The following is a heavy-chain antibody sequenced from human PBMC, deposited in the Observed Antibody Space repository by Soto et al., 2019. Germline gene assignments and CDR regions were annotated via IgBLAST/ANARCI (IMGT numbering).Heavy chain of an antibody. J-gene: IGHJ4*02. Sequence: GGSLRLSCAASGFTFSNYWMNWVRQAPGKGLEWVANIKQDGSKKYYVDSMKGRFTISRDNAKNSLYLQMNSLRAEDTAVYYCARDVSGSSWPDYWGQGTLVTVSS. V-gene: IGHV3-7*01. CDR3: ARDVSGSSWPDY. CDR2: IKQDGSKK. D-gene: IGHD6-13*01. CDR1: GFTFSNYW.